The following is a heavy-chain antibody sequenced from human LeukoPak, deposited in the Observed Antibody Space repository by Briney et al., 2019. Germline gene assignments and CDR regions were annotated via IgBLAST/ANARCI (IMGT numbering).Heavy chain of an antibody. Sequence: GGSLRLSCAASGFTFSSYAMSWVRQAPGKGLEWVSAISGSGGSTYYADSVKGRFTISRDNSKNTLYLQMNSLRAEDTALYYCAKVIHYDILTGPFDYWGQGTLVTVSS. V-gene: IGHV3-23*01. CDR3: AKVIHYDILTGPFDY. CDR2: ISGSGGST. CDR1: GFTFSSYA. D-gene: IGHD3-9*01. J-gene: IGHJ4*02.